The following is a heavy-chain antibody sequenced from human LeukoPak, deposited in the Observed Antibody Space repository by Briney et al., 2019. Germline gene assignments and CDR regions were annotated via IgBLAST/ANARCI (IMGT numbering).Heavy chain of an antibody. J-gene: IGHJ4*02. CDR1: GGSISSYY. Sequence: PSETLSLTCTVSGGSISSYYWSWVRQPPGKGLEWIGYIYYSGSTNYNPSLKSRVTISVDTSKNQFSLKLSSVTAADTAVYYCARVSGGTYPDYWGQGTLVTVSP. CDR3: ARVSGGTYPDY. CDR2: IYYSGST. V-gene: IGHV4-59*01. D-gene: IGHD1-26*01.